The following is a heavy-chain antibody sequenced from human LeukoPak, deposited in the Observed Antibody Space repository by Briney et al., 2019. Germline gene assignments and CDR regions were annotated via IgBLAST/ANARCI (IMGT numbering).Heavy chain of an antibody. V-gene: IGHV4-39*01. Sequence: PSETLSLTCIVSGDSISSSTYYWAWIRQPPGKGLEWIGSISHTGTTYYKPSLKSQVTISVDTSKNQFSLKLSSVTAADAAVYYCARRYCSGGSCYYFDYWGQGTLVTVSS. D-gene: IGHD2-15*01. CDR3: ARRYCSGGSCYYFDY. J-gene: IGHJ4*02. CDR2: ISHTGTT. CDR1: GDSISSSTYY.